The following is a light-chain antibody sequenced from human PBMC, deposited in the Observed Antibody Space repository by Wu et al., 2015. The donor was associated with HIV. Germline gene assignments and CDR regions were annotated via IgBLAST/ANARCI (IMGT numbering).Light chain of an antibody. CDR1: QNVSSS. CDR2: GAS. Sequence: EIVMTQFPATLSVSPGERATLSCRASQNVSSSLVWYQQRLGQAPRLLIYGASTRATGISARFSGSGSGTDFTLTISSLQSEDFAVYYCQQYNSWPIFTFGPGTKLDIK. V-gene: IGKV3-15*01. CDR3: QQYNSWPIFT. J-gene: IGKJ3*01.